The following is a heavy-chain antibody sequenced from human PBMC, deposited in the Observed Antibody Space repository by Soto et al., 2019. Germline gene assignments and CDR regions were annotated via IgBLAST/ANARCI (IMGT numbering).Heavy chain of an antibody. CDR3: ARDWFGIDY. V-gene: IGHV1-18*01. CDR2: INPYNGNT. Sequence: QVQLVQSGAEVKKPGASVKVSCKASGYTFTSYGISWVRQAPGQGLEWMGWINPYNGNTNYAQKLQGRVTMTTDTSPNTAYMALRSLRSDDTAVYYCARDWFGIDYWGQGTLVTVSS. J-gene: IGHJ4*02. D-gene: IGHD3-16*01. CDR1: GYTFTSYG.